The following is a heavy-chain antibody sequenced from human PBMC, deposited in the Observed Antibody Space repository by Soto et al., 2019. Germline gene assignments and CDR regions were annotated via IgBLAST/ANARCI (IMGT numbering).Heavy chain of an antibody. CDR2: IYSGGST. CDR3: ARGYSSSAGWFDP. J-gene: IGHJ5*02. CDR1: GFTVSSNY. Sequence: EVQLVETGGGLIQPGGSLRLSCAASGFTVSSNYMSWVRQAPGKGLEWVSVIYSGGSTYYADSVKGRFTISRDNSKNTLYLQMNSLRAEDTAVYYCARGYSSSAGWFDPWGQGTLVTVSS. V-gene: IGHV3-53*02. D-gene: IGHD6-6*01.